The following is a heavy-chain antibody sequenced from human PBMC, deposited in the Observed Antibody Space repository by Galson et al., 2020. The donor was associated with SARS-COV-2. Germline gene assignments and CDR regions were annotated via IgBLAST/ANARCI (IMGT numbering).Heavy chain of an antibody. CDR1: GGTISSGGYY. J-gene: IGHJ2*01. V-gene: IGHV4-31*03. D-gene: IGHD2-21*02. CDR3: ARHSRHIVVVTANWFFDL. Sequence: SETLSLTCTVSGGTISSGGYYWSWIRPHPGQGLEWIGYIDYSGSTYYNPSLKSRVTTSVDTSKNKFSLKLSSVTAADTAVYYCARHSRHIVVVTANWFFDLWGRGTLVTVSS. CDR2: IDYSGST.